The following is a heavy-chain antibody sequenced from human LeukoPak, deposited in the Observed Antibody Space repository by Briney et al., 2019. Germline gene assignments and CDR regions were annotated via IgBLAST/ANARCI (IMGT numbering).Heavy chain of an antibody. J-gene: IGHJ4*02. CDR1: GGTFSSYA. Sequence: SVKVSCKASGGTFSSYAIIWVRQAPGQGLEWMGGIIPIFGTTNYAQKFQDRVTITADKSTSTAYMELSSLRSEDTAVYYCARGFPPRRNYDSSGYYSYYFDYWGQGTLVTVSS. CDR2: IIPIFGTT. D-gene: IGHD3-22*01. CDR3: ARGFPPRRNYDSSGYYSYYFDY. V-gene: IGHV1-69*06.